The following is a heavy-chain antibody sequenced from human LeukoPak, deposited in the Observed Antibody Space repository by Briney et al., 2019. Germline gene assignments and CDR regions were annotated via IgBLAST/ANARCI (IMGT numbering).Heavy chain of an antibody. Sequence: KPSETLSLTCAVYGGSFSGYYWSWIRQPPGKGLEWIGEINHSGSTNYNPSLKSRVTISVDTSKNQFSLKLSSVTAADTAVYYCARGDRSNWNYFDYWGQGTLVTVSS. D-gene: IGHD1-20*01. V-gene: IGHV4-34*01. CDR2: INHSGST. CDR3: ARGDRSNWNYFDY. J-gene: IGHJ4*02. CDR1: GGSFSGYY.